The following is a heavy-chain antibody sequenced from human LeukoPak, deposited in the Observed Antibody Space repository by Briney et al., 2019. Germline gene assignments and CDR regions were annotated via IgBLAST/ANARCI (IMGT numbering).Heavy chain of an antibody. CDR3: ARHRSKWLQSSFDY. CDR2: IYYSGST. CDR1: GGSISTYY. D-gene: IGHD5-24*01. J-gene: IGHJ4*02. Sequence: SETLSLTCTVSGGSISTYYWSWIRQPPGKGLEWTGYIYYSGSTNYNPSLKSRVTISVDTSKNQFSLKLTSVTAADTAVYYCARHRSKWLQSSFDYWGQGTLVTVSS. V-gene: IGHV4-59*08.